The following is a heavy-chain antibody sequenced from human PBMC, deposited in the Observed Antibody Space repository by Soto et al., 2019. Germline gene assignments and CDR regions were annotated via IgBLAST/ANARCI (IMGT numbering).Heavy chain of an antibody. D-gene: IGHD1-1*01. Sequence: LRLSCAASGFTFSDCAVSWVRQAPGKGLEWVSGISVSGSSTYYADSVKGRFTISRDNSKNTLYLQMNSLRGEDTAVYYCAKGQPNWKLLQFFDLWGRGTLVTVSS. CDR3: AKGQPNWKLLQFFDL. J-gene: IGHJ2*01. CDR1: GFTFSDCA. V-gene: IGHV3-23*01. CDR2: ISVSGSST.